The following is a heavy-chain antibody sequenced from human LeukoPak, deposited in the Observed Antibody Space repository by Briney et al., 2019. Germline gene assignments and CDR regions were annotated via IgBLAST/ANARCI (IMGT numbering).Heavy chain of an antibody. CDR2: ISYDGSNK. CDR1: GFTFSSYG. D-gene: IGHD3-22*01. Sequence: GGSLRLSCAASGFTFSSYGMHWVRQAPGKGLEWVAVISYDGSNKYYADSVKGRFTISRDNSKNTLYLQMNSLRAEDTAVYYCAKGGVVVLYYYFDYWGQGTLVTVSS. J-gene: IGHJ4*02. V-gene: IGHV3-30*18. CDR3: AKGGVVVLYYYFDY.